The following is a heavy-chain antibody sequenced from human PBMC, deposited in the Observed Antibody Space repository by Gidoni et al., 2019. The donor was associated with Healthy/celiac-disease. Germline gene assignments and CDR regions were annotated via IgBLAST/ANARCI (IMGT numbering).Heavy chain of an antibody. J-gene: IGHJ6*03. CDR2: ISWNSGSI. V-gene: IGHV3-9*01. CDR1: GFTFDDYA. Sequence: EVQLVASGGGLVQPGRSLRLSCAASGFTFDDYAMHWVRQAPGKGLEWVSGISWNSGSIGYADSVKGRFTISRDNAKNSLYLQMNSLRAEDTALYYCAKDKMTTYQLLLGYMDVWGKGTTVTVSS. D-gene: IGHD2-2*01. CDR3: AKDKMTTYQLLLGYMDV.